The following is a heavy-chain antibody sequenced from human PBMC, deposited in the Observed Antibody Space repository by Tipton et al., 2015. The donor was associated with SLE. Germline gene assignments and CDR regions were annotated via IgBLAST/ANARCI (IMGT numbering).Heavy chain of an antibody. CDR3: ARKGYCSSTSCLAWFDP. Sequence: LRLSCTVSGGSISSSSYYWGWIRQPPGKGLEWIGSIYYSGSTYYNPSLKSRVTISVDTSKNQFSLKLSSVTAADTAVYYCARKGYCSSTSCLAWFDPWGQGTLVTVPS. CDR1: GGSISSSSYY. D-gene: IGHD2-2*01. CDR2: IYYSGST. V-gene: IGHV4-39*07. J-gene: IGHJ5*02.